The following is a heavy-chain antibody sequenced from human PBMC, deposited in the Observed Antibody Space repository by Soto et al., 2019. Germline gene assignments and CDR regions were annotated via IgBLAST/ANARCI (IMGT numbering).Heavy chain of an antibody. J-gene: IGHJ2*01. CDR1: AGPLQCRD. CDR3: ANFNWYFDL. V-gene: IGHV4-59*11. Sequence: TDTVSAGPLQCRDWSWIRQPPGKGLEWIGYIYYTGSTNYNPSLKSRVTISVDTSKNQFSLQLSSVSVADTAVYYCANFNWYFDLWGRAALVTVS. CDR2: IYYTGST.